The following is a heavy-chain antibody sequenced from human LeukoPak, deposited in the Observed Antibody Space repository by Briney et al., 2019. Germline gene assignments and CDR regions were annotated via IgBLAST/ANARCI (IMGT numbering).Heavy chain of an antibody. J-gene: IGHJ3*02. D-gene: IGHD3-22*01. CDR1: GFTFSSYG. V-gene: IGHV3-30*18. Sequence: GRSLRLSCAASGFTFSSYGMHWVRQAPGKGLEWVAVISYDGSNKYYADSVKGRFTISRDNSKNTLYLQMNSLRVEDTAVYYCAKSWNYYDSSGDDALDIWGQGTMVTVSS. CDR2: ISYDGSNK. CDR3: AKSWNYYDSSGDDALDI.